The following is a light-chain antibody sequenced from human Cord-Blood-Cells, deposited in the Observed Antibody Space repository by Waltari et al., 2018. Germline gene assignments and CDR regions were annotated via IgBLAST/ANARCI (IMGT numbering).Light chain of an antibody. CDR2: LNSDGSH. V-gene: IGLV4-69*01. Sequence: QLVLTQSPSASASLGASVKLTCTLSSGHSSYAIAWHQQQPEKGPRYLMKLNSDGSHSKGDGIPDRFSGSSSGAARYLTISSLQSEDEADYYCQTWGTGVFGGGTKLTVL. J-gene: IGLJ3*02. CDR1: SGHSSYA. CDR3: QTWGTGV.